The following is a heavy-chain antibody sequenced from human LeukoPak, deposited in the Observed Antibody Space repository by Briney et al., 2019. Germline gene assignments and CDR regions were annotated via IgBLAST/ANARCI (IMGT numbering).Heavy chain of an antibody. V-gene: IGHV3-23*01. D-gene: IGHD5-18*01. CDR2: ISGSGGST. CDR1: GFTFSSYA. J-gene: IGHJ4*02. Sequence: PGGSLRLSCAASGFTFSSYAMSWVRQAPGKGLEWVSAISGSGGSTYYADSVKGRFTISRDNSKNTLYLQMNSLRAEDTAVYYCAKDRRGYSYGSKHWGLHDYWGQGTLVTVSS. CDR3: AKDRRGYSYGSKHWGLHDY.